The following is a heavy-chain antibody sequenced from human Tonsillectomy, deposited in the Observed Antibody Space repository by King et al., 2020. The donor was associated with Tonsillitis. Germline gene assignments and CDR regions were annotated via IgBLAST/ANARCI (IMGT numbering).Heavy chain of an antibody. CDR2: IRSKANSYAT. CDR3: RAMIVVDDNGFDP. Sequence: VQLVESGGGLVQPGGSLKLSCAASGFTFSGSAMHWVRQASGKGLEWVGRIRSKANSYATAYAASVKGRFTISRADSKNTAYLQMNSLKTEDTAVYYWRAMIVVDDNGFDPWGQGTLVTVSS. J-gene: IGHJ5*02. D-gene: IGHD3-22*01. V-gene: IGHV3-73*01. CDR1: GFTFSGSA.